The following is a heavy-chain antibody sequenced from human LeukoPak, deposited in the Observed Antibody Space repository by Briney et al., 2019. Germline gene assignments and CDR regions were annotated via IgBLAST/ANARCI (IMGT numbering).Heavy chain of an antibody. CDR3: ARSPDGLTGDDY. CDR2: INPNSGGT. CDR1: GYTFTGYY. V-gene: IGHV1-2*02. D-gene: IGHD7-27*01. J-gene: IGHJ4*02. Sequence: ASVKVSCKASGYTFTGYYMHWVRQAPGQGLEWMGWINPNSGGTNYAQKFQDRVTMTRDTSISTAYMELSRLRSDDTAVYYCARSPDGLTGDDYWGQGTLVTVSS.